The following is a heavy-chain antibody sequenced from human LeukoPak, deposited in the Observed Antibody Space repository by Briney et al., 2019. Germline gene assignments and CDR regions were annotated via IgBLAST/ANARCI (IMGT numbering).Heavy chain of an antibody. Sequence: ASVKVSYKASGYTFTDYFMHWVRQAPGQGPEWMGRINPNSGDTNYAQNFQGRVTMTRDTSITTGYMELSSLRSDDTAVYYCARDLFSTSNWELDYWGQGTLVTVSS. CDR3: ARDLFSTSNWELDY. CDR2: INPNSGDT. D-gene: IGHD7-27*01. CDR1: GYTFTDYF. V-gene: IGHV1-2*06. J-gene: IGHJ4*02.